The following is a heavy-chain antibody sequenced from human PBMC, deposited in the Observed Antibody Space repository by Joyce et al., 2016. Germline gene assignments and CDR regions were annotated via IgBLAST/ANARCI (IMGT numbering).Heavy chain of an antibody. D-gene: IGHD3-10*01. CDR1: GGSISSSSYY. CDR3: ARIYGSGSYYFYYYYMDV. V-gene: IGHV4-39*07. Sequence: QLQLQESGPGLVKPSATLSLPCTVSGGSISSSSYYWGWIRQPPGKGVEWIGCIYYNGSTYYNPSHKSRVTISVDTSKNQFSLKLSSVTAADTAVYYCARIYGSGSYYFYYYYMDVWGKGTTVIVSS. CDR2: IYYNGST. J-gene: IGHJ6*03.